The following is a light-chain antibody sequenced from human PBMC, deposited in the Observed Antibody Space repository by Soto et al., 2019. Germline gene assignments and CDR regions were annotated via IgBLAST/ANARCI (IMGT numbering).Light chain of an antibody. J-gene: IGKJ1*01. V-gene: IGKV1-5*01. CDR2: DAS. CDR3: QQYNSYSPRT. CDR1: QSISSW. Sequence: DIQMTQSPSTLSAFVGDRVTITCRASQSISSWLAWYQQKLGKAPKLLIYDASNLESGVPLRFSGSGSGTEFTLTISSLQPDDFATYYCQQYNSYSPRTFGQGTKVEIK.